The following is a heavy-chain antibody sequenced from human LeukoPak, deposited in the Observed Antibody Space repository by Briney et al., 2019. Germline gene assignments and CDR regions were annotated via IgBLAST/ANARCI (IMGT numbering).Heavy chain of an antibody. CDR1: GGSISSGDYY. V-gene: IGHV4-30-4*08. D-gene: IGHD2-2*01. CDR3: ARDLYCSSTSCSNYFDY. J-gene: IGHJ4*02. CDR2: IYYSGST. Sequence: SETLSLTCTVSGGSISSGDYYWSWIRQPPGKGLEWIGYIYYSGSTYYNPSLKSRVTISVDTSKNQFSLKLSSVTAADTAVYYCARDLYCSSTSCSNYFDYWGQGTLVTVSS.